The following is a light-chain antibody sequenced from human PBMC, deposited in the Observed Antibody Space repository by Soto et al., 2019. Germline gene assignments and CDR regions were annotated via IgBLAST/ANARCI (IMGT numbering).Light chain of an antibody. J-gene: IGKJ4*01. CDR2: GAS. CDR1: QSVRSN. Sequence: EIVMTQSPATLSVSPGERATLSCRASQSVRSNLARYQQKPGQAPRLLIYGASTRATGIPARFSGSGSGTEFTLTISSLQSEDFAVYYCHQYNIWPPLTFGGGTKVEIK. CDR3: HQYNIWPPLT. V-gene: IGKV3-15*01.